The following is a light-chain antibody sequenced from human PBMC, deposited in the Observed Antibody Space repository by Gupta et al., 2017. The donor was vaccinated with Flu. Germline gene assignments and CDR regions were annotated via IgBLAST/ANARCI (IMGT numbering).Light chain of an antibody. Sequence: IVLTQSPGTLSLSPGERATLSCRASQSVNSNYLAWYQQKPGQAPRLLIYAASNRATGIQDRFSGSGSGTDFTLTISRLEPEDFAGYYGQQQRTFGQGTKVEIK. V-gene: IGKV3-20*01. CDR2: AAS. J-gene: IGKJ1*01. CDR3: QQQRT. CDR1: QSVNSNY.